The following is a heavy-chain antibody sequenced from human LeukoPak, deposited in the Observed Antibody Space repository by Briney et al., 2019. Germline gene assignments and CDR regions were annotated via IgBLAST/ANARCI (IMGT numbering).Heavy chain of an antibody. J-gene: IGHJ4*02. D-gene: IGHD6-13*01. V-gene: IGHV3-11*05. CDR1: GFTFIDYN. CDR3: ARVSGIAAAGTFDY. Sequence: GGSLRLSCAPPGFTFIDYNMSWIRQAPGKGLEWVSYISSSSSYTNYADSVKGRFTISRDNAKNSLYLLMNSLRAEDTAVYYCARVSGIAAAGTFDYWGQGTLVTVSS. CDR2: ISSSSSYT.